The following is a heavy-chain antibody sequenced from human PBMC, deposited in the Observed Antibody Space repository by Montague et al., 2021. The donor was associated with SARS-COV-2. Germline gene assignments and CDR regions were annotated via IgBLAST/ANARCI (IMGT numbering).Heavy chain of an antibody. CDR2: INYSGSA. Sequence: SETLSLTCAVYGGSFSGYYWSWIRQPPGKGLEWIGEINYSGSANYNPSLKSRVTISVDTSKNQFSLKLSSVTAADTAVYYCVRVRYYGSGTSVGMDVWGQGTTVTVSS. D-gene: IGHD3-10*01. V-gene: IGHV4-34*01. CDR1: GGSFSGYY. J-gene: IGHJ6*02. CDR3: VRVRYYGSGTSVGMDV.